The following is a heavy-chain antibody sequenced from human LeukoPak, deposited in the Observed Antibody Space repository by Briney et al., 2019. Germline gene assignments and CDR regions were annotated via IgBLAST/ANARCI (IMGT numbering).Heavy chain of an antibody. V-gene: IGHV1-2*02. CDR1: GYTFTGYY. J-gene: IGHJ3*01. Sequence: GASVKVSCKASGYTFTGYYMHWVRQAPGQGLEWMGWINPKVGATNYAQKFQGRVTMTRDTSVSTSYMELTRLTSGDTAVYYCARDRTYCPSDVCVRNDAFDVWGHGTMVTVPS. D-gene: IGHD2-8*01. CDR3: ARDRTYCPSDVCVRNDAFDV. CDR2: INPKVGAT.